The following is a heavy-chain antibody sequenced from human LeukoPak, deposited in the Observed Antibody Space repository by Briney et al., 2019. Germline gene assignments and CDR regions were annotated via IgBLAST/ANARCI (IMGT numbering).Heavy chain of an antibody. CDR1: AYTSPNDV. D-gene: IGHD2-2*01. V-gene: IGHV1-18*01. CDR3: ALPAKGAFFYYYMEV. CDR2: ISTYNGNT. J-gene: IGHJ6*03. Sequence: ASVKVSCKASAYTSPNDVITWVRQAPGRGLEWMGWISTYNGNTQYAQKFQGRLTMTTDTPTKTVYMELRSLRSNDTAVYYCALPAKGAFFYYYMEVWGKGTTVTVSS.